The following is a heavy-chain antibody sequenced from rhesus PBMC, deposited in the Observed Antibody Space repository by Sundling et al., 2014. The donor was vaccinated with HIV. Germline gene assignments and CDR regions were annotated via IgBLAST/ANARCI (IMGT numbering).Heavy chain of an antibody. CDR2: IYGSSGST. CDR3: SRAPPEYCSRTYCSPYYGLES. D-gene: IGHD2-15*01. CDR1: GGAISSNY. V-gene: IGHV4-147*01. J-gene: IGHJ6*01. Sequence: QVQLQESGPAVVKPSETLSLTCAVSGGAISSNYWSWIRQAPGKGLEWIGRIYGSSGSTSYNPSLTSRVTISTDTSKNQFSLKLSSVTAADTAVYYCSRAPPEYCSRTYCSPYYGLESWGQGVVVTVSS.